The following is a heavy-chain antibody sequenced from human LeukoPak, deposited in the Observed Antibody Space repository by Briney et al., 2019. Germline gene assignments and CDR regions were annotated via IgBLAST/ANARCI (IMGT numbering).Heavy chain of an antibody. CDR3: ARRSSGWYRYDY. CDR2: ISTSGST. CDR1: GGSFSGYY. J-gene: IGHJ4*02. D-gene: IGHD6-19*01. V-gene: IGHV4-59*10. Sequence: PSETLSLTCAVYGGSFSGYYWSWIRQPAGKGLEWIGRISTSGSTNYNPSLKRRVTISVDTTTTQLSLKLPSVTAADTAVYYCARRSSGWYRYDYWGQGTLVTVSS.